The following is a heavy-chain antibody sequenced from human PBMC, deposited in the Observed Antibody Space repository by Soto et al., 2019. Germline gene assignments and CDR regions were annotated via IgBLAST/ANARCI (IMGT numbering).Heavy chain of an antibody. D-gene: IGHD3-10*01. CDR1: GFTFNNYA. CDR2: ISGGGDTT. CDR3: AKGRGGSGSLTPRVDF. V-gene: IGHV3-23*01. Sequence: EVQLLESGGGLVQPGGSLRLSCAASGFTFNNYAMTWVRQAPGKGLEWVSAISGGGDTTSYADSVKGRFTVSRDGSKNALNAQISSQRAEDTALSYCAKGRGGSGSLTPRVDFWGQGTLVTVSS. J-gene: IGHJ4*02.